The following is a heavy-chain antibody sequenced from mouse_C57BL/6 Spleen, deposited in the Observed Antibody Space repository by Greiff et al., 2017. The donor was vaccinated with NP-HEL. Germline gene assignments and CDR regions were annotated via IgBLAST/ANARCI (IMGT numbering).Heavy chain of an antibody. J-gene: IGHJ2*01. CDR2: IRLKSDNYAT. V-gene: IGHV6-3*01. CDR1: GFTFSNYW. Sequence: EVQLVESGGGLVQPGGSMKLSCVASGFTFSNYWMNWVRQSPEKGLEWVAQIRLKSDNYATHYAESVKGRFTISRDDSKSSVYLQMNNLRAEDTGIYYCTGRSTVVATDSWGQGTTLTVSS. D-gene: IGHD1-1*01. CDR3: TGRSTVVATDS.